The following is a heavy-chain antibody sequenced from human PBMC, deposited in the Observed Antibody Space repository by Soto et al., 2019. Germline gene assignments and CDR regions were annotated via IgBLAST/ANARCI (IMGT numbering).Heavy chain of an antibody. CDR3: ARDRKLGWGSHDAFDI. Sequence: SVKVSCKASGGTFSSYAISWVRQAPGQGLEWMGGIIPIFGTANYAQKFQGRVTITADESTSTAYMELSSLRSEDTAVYYCARDRKLGWGSHDAFDIWGQGTMVTVSS. V-gene: IGHV1-69*13. CDR2: IIPIFGTA. CDR1: GGTFSSYA. D-gene: IGHD7-27*01. J-gene: IGHJ3*02.